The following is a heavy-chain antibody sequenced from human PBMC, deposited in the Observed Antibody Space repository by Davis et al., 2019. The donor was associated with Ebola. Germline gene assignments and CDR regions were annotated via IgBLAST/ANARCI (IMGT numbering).Heavy chain of an antibody. CDR1: GFTFSTYS. CDR2: ISSSSSYI. Sequence: PGGSLRLSCAASGFTFSTYSMNWVRQAPGKGLEWVSSISSSSSYIYYADSVKGRFTISRDNAKNSLYLQMNSLRAEDTAVYYCARVRGSGARIAAAGYGMDVWGQGTTVTVSS. J-gene: IGHJ6*02. CDR3: ARVRGSGARIAAAGYGMDV. D-gene: IGHD6-13*01. V-gene: IGHV3-21*01.